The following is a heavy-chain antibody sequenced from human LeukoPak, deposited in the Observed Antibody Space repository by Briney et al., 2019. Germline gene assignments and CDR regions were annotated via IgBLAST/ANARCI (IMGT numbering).Heavy chain of an antibody. CDR2: ISSSSSYI. D-gene: IGHD1-1*01. J-gene: IGHJ4*02. V-gene: IGHV3-21*01. CDR3: ARHLEGTENFDY. Sequence: GGSLRLSCAASGFTFSSYSMNWVRQAPGKGLEWVSSISSSSSYIYYADSVKGRFTISRDNAKNSLYLQMNSLRAEDTAVYYCARHLEGTENFDYWGQGTLVTVSS. CDR1: GFTFSSYS.